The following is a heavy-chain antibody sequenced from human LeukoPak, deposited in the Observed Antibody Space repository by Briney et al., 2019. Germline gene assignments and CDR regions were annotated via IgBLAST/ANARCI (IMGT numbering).Heavy chain of an antibody. CDR3: ARDCSGGSCFSTDAFDI. J-gene: IGHJ3*02. V-gene: IGHV3-23*01. D-gene: IGHD2-15*01. CDR2: ISGGGGTT. CDR1: GFTFSGYG. Sequence: PGGSLRLSCAASGFTFSGYGLSWVRQAPGKGLEWVSAISGGGGTTYYAASVKGRFTISRDNAKNSLYLQMNSLRAEDTAVYYCARDCSGGSCFSTDAFDIWGQGTMVTVSS.